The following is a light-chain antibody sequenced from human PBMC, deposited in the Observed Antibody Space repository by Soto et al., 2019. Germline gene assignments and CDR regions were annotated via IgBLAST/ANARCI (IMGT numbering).Light chain of an antibody. CDR1: SSNIGSNT. CDR3: AAWDDSLNAVV. CDR2: SNN. Sequence: QAVXTQPPSASGTPGQRVTISCXGSSSNIGSNTVNWYQQLPGTAPKLLIYSNNQRPSGVPDRFSGSKSGTSASLAISGLQSEDEADYYCAAWDDSLNAVVFGGGTKLTVL. J-gene: IGLJ2*01. V-gene: IGLV1-44*01.